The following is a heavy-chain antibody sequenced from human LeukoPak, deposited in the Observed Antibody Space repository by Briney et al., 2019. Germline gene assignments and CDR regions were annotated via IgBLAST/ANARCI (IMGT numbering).Heavy chain of an antibody. Sequence: SETLSLTCAVYGGSFSSYYWSWIRQPPGKGLEWIGEINHSGSTNYNPSLKSRVTISVDTSKNQFSLKLSSVTAADTAVYYCARENYYDSSGNQNFDYWGQGTLVTVSS. D-gene: IGHD3-22*01. J-gene: IGHJ4*02. CDR3: ARENYYDSSGNQNFDY. V-gene: IGHV4-34*01. CDR1: GGSFSSYY. CDR2: INHSGST.